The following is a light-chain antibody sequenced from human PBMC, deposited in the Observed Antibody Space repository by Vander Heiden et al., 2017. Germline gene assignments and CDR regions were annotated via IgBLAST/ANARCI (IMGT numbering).Light chain of an antibody. Sequence: ETVLPHSPAARAVAPGERATLSCRASETVFNNLAWYKHKPGQAPRLVIYDVSNRATGVPARFRGSGSGTEFILTISSLEPEDVAVYYCQHRSSWPPAWTFGQGTKVEIK. V-gene: IGKV3-11*01. CDR2: DVS. J-gene: IGKJ1*01. CDR1: ETVFNN. CDR3: QHRSSWPPAWT.